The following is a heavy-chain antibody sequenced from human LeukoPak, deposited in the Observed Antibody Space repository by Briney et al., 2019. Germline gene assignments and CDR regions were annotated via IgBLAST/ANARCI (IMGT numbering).Heavy chain of an antibody. J-gene: IGHJ6*03. V-gene: IGHV3-48*04. CDR1: GFTFSSYS. CDR2: ISSSSSTI. Sequence: GGSLRLSCAASGFTFSSYSMNWVRQAPGKGLEWASYISSSSSTIYYADSVKGRFTISRDNAENSLYLQMNSLRAEDTAVYYCARDLDENYYYYMDVWGKGTTVTVSS. CDR3: ARDLDENYYYYMDV. D-gene: IGHD3/OR15-3a*01.